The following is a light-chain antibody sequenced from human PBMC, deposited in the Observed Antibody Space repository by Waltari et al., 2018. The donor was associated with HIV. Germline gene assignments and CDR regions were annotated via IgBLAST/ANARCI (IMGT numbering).Light chain of an antibody. CDR1: STDVGAYNY. Sequence: QSALTQPASVSASPGQSLTISCTGSSTDVGAYNYVSWYQQHPATPPKLIIYEVNNRPSGISDRFSASKSGNTASLTISGLQAEDEADYYCSSYSSSDKLVFAGRTHLTVL. V-gene: IGLV2-14*01. CDR3: SSYSSSDKLV. J-gene: IGLJ3*02. CDR2: EVN.